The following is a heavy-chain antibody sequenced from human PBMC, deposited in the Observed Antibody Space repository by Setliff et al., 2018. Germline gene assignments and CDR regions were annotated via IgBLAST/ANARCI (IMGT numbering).Heavy chain of an antibody. CDR2: IFYSDTA. J-gene: IGHJ6*03. CDR3: ARDRATVIRGVTSFFYYYMDV. D-gene: IGHD3-10*01. CDR1: GGSIGPHY. Sequence: SETLSLTCTVSGGSIGPHYWSWIRQAPGKGLEWIGHIFYSDTAKYNPSLESRAAISVDSSKNQFSLQLSSVTAADTAVYYCARDRATVIRGVTSFFYYYMDVWGGGTTVTVSS. V-gene: IGHV4-59*11.